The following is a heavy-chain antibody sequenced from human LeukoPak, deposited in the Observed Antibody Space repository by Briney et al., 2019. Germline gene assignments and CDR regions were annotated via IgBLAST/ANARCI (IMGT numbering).Heavy chain of an antibody. D-gene: IGHD3-22*01. Sequence: GGSLRLSCAASGFIFSKFDMHWVRQAPGKGLEWVAFIQYDGSNKYYTDSVKGRFTISRDNSKNTLYLQMNSLRAEDTAVYYCAKDPRGVVTPYYFDYWGQGTLVTVSS. J-gene: IGHJ4*02. CDR2: IQYDGSNK. CDR3: AKDPRGVVTPYYFDY. V-gene: IGHV3-30*02. CDR1: GFIFSKFD.